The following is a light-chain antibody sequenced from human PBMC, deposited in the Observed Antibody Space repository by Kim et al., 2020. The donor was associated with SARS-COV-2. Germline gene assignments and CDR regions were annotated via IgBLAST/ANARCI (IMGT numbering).Light chain of an antibody. V-gene: IGLV1-44*01. CDR1: FSNIGSNP. Sequence: QSVLTQPPSASGTAGQRVTISCSGSFSNIGSNPVSWYQQLPGKAPKLLTYGTMQRPSGVPDRFSGSKSGTSASLAISGLQSEDEADYWCASWDDSLNGVLFGGGTKVTVL. J-gene: IGLJ3*02. CDR2: GTM. CDR3: ASWDDSLNGVL.